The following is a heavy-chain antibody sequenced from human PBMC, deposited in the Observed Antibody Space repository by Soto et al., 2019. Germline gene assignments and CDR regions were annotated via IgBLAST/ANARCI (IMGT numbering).Heavy chain of an antibody. CDR2: ISGSGGIT. CDR3: AKTANGWFSAFDI. V-gene: IGHV3-23*01. CDR1: GFTFSSYA. J-gene: IGHJ3*02. D-gene: IGHD6-19*01. Sequence: EVQLLESGGGLVQPGGSLRLSCAASGFTFSSYAMSWVRQAPGKGLEWVSAISGSGGITYYADSVKGRFTFSGDNSKNTLYLQMNSLRAEDTAVYYCAKTANGWFSAFDIWGQGTMVTVSS.